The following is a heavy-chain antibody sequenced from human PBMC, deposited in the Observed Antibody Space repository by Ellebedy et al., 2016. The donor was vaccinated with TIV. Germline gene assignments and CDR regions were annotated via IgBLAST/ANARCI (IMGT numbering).Heavy chain of an antibody. D-gene: IGHD6-19*01. Sequence: GGSLRLXXAASGFTFSNAWMSWVRQAPGKGLVWVSRINSDGSSATNADSVKGRFTISRDNAKNTLYLQMNSLRAEDTAVYYCARVEEQWLVTYGGNWFNPWGQGTLVTVSS. V-gene: IGHV3-74*03. CDR2: INSDGSSA. CDR1: GFTFSNAW. J-gene: IGHJ5*02. CDR3: ARVEEQWLVTYGGNWFNP.